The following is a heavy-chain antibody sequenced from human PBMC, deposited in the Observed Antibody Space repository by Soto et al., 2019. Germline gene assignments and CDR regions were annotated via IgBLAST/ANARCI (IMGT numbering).Heavy chain of an antibody. CDR1: GYTFTGHY. D-gene: IGHD1-26*01. CDR2: IGPESGAT. Sequence: QVQLVQSGAEVKKPGASVKVSCKTSGYTFTGHYIHWVRQAPQQGPEWMGEIGPESGATRYAQKFRGRVTMTMDTSITTLYMELKNLSPDDTAVYYCGRGRSGQIVVFYWGQGTPVTVSS. V-gene: IGHV1-2*02. J-gene: IGHJ4*02. CDR3: GRGRSGQIVVFY.